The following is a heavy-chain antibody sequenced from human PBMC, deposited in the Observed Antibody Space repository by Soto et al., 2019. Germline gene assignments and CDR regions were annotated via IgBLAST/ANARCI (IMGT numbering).Heavy chain of an antibody. CDR3: ARGEEIGFGDVTRVYYYYGMDV. V-gene: IGHV1-69*01. D-gene: IGHD3-10*01. CDR1: GGTFSSYA. CDR2: IIPIFGTA. J-gene: IGHJ6*02. Sequence: QVQLVQSGAEVKKPGSSVKVSCKASGGTFSSYAISWVRQAPGQGLEWMGGIIPIFGTANYAQKFQGRVTITADESTSTAYMELSSLRSEDTAVYYCARGEEIGFGDVTRVYYYYGMDVWGQGTTVTVSS.